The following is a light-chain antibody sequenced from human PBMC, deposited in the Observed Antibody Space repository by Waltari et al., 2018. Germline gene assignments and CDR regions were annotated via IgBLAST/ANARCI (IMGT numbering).Light chain of an antibody. CDR2: GAS. J-gene: IGKJ4*01. Sequence: EIVLTQSPGTLYLSQGERATISCRASQSVNNNYLAWYQQKPGQPPRLLIYGASTRATGIPDRFRGSGSGTDFTLTISRLEPEDFAVFYCQQYATSPEAFGGGTKVEIK. CDR3: QQYATSPEA. V-gene: IGKV3-20*01. CDR1: QSVNNNY.